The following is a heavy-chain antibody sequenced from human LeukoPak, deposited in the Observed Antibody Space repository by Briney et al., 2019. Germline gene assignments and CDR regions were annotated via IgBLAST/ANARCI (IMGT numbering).Heavy chain of an antibody. V-gene: IGHV4-34*01. CDR3: ARGGIAARRDFDY. CDR2: INHSGRP. Sequence: GSLRLFCAASGFTFSSYAMHWVRQAPGEGLEWIGEINHSGRPNYNPSLKSRVTISVDTSKNQFSLKLSSVTAADTAVYYCARGGIAARRDFDYWGQGTLVTVSS. CDR1: GFTFSSYA. D-gene: IGHD6-6*01. J-gene: IGHJ4*02.